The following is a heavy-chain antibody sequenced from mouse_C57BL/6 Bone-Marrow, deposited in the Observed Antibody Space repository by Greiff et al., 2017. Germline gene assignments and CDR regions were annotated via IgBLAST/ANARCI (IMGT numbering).Heavy chain of an antibody. V-gene: IGHV1-59*01. Sequence: VQLQQPGAELVRPGTSVKLSCKASGYTFTSYWMHWVKQRPGQGLEWIGVIDPSDSYTNYNQKFKGKATLTVDTSSSTAYMQLSSLTSEDSAVYYCARAMITTFFDYWGQGTTLTVSS. D-gene: IGHD2-4*01. CDR1: GYTFTSYW. CDR3: ARAMITTFFDY. CDR2: IDPSDSYT. J-gene: IGHJ2*01.